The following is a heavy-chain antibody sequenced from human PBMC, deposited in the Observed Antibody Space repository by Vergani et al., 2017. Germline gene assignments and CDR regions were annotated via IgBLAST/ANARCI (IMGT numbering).Heavy chain of an antibody. CDR3: ARDRRYYYDTSGYMALEN. CDR2: INPSGGHT. J-gene: IGHJ4*02. D-gene: IGHD3-22*01. CDR1: GYTFSNYY. V-gene: IGHV1-46*01. Sequence: QVQVVQSGAEVKKSGASVKVSCKTSGYTFSNYYMHWVRQAPGQGLEWMGIINPSGGHTNYAQKVQGRVTMTRDTSTSTVNMELRSLTSDDTAVYYCARDRRYYYDTSGYMALENWGQGTLVTVSS.